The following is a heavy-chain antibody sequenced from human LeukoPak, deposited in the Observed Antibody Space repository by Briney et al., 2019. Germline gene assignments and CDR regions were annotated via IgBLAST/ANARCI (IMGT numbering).Heavy chain of an antibody. CDR2: ISAGNGNT. V-gene: IGHV1-3*01. CDR3: ARDPTTRSNQPQYYFDY. J-gene: IGHJ4*02. Sequence: GASVKVSCKASGYTFTSYAIHWVRQAPGQRLEWMGWISAGNGNTKYSQNFQGRVTFISNTSATTAFMELSSLRSEDAAVYYCARDPTTRSNQPQYYFDYWGQGTLVTVSS. CDR1: GYTFTSYA. D-gene: IGHD4-17*01.